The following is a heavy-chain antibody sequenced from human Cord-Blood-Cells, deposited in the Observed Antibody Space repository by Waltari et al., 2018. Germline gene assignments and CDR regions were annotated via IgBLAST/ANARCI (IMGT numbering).Heavy chain of an antibody. V-gene: IGHV3-53*02. CDR2: IYSGGST. J-gene: IGHJ6*02. D-gene: IGHD6-6*01. Sequence: EVQLVETGGGLIQPGGSLRLSCAASGFTVSSNYMSWVRQAPGKGLEWVSVIYSGGSTYYADSVKCRFTISRDNSKNTLYLQMNSLRAEDTAVYYCARDMIIAARHYYYYGMDVWGQGTTVTVSS. CDR3: ARDMIIAARHYYYYGMDV. CDR1: GFTVSSNY.